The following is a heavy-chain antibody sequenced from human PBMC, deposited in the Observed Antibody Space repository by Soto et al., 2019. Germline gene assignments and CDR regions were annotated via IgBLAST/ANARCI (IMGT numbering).Heavy chain of an antibody. CDR2: INAGNGNT. J-gene: IGHJ4*02. CDR3: ARVGPITFGGVIVSRDYFDY. Sequence: ASVKVSCKASGYTFTRYAMHWVRQAPGQRLEWMGWINAGNGNTKYSQKFQGRVTITRDTSASTAYMELSSLRSEDTAVYYCARVGPITFGGVIVSRDYFDYWGQGTLVTVSS. CDR1: GYTFTRYA. V-gene: IGHV1-3*01. D-gene: IGHD3-16*02.